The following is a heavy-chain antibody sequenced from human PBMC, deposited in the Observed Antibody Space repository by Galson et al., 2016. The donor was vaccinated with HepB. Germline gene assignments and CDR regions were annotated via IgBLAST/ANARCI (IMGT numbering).Heavy chain of an antibody. CDR2: VYYKGNT. V-gene: IGHV4-59*02. D-gene: IGHD3-10*01. Sequence: SETLSLTCSVSGGSVYNYYWSWVRQPPGKRLEWIGYVYYKGNTYYNAAFVSRATLSVDTPRNQFFLRLRSVTAADTAVYYCVRDQGKVFDYWGQGVLVTVSS. CDR1: GGSVYNYY. J-gene: IGHJ4*02. CDR3: VRDQGKVFDY.